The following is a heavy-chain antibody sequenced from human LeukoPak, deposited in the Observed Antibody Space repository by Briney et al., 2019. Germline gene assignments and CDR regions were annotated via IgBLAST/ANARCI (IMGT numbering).Heavy chain of an antibody. CDR3: ARVYGYYYYYMDV. V-gene: IGHV1-18*01. Sequence: ASVKVSCKASGYTFTSKGIIWVRQAPGQGLEWMGWTNPDNDNTEYGQTFQGRLTMTTDTSTSTIFMGLRSLRSDDTAVSYCARVYGYYYYYMDVWGEGTTVTVSS. CDR1: GYTFTSKG. D-gene: IGHD4-17*01. CDR2: TNPDNDNT. J-gene: IGHJ6*03.